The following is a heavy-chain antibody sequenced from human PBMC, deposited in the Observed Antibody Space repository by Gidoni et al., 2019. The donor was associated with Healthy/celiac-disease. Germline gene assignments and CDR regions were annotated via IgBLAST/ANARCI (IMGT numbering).Heavy chain of an antibody. J-gene: IGHJ4*02. CDR1: GFTFSSYA. V-gene: IGHV3-30-3*01. D-gene: IGHD3-22*01. CDR3: ALMVIVVVGGAFDY. CDR2: LSYDGSNK. Sequence: QVQLVESGGGVVQPGRSLRLSCAASGFTFSSYAMNWVRQAPGKGLEWVAVLSYDGSNKYYADSVKGRFTISRDNSKNTLYLQMNSLRAEDTAVYYCALMVIVVVGGAFDYWGQGTLVTVSS.